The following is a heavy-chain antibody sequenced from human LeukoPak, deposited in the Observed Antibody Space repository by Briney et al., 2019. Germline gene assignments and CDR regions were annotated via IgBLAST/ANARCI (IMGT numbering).Heavy chain of an antibody. J-gene: IGHJ5*02. CDR3: ARDRSQEFDP. Sequence: PGGSLRLSCAASGFTFSSYGMHWVRQAPGKGLEWVAFIRYDGSNKYYADSVKGRFTISRDNSKNTLYPQMNSLRAEDTAVYYCARDRSQEFDPWGQGTLVTVSS. CDR1: GFTFSSYG. CDR2: IRYDGSNK. D-gene: IGHD3-10*01. V-gene: IGHV3-30*02.